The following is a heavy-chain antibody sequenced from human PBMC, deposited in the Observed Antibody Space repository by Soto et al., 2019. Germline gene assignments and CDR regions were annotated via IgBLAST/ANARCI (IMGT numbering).Heavy chain of an antibody. CDR3: ARDRGYGGHSLGWFDP. V-gene: IGHV1-69*06. D-gene: IGHD4-17*01. CDR2: IIPIFGTA. Sequence: QVQLVQSGAEVKKPGSSVKVSCKASGGTFSSYAISWVRQAPGQGLEWMGGIIPIFGTANYAQKFQGRVTITADKSTSTAYMELSSLRSEDTAVYYCARDRGYGGHSLGWFDPWGQGTLVTVSS. J-gene: IGHJ5*02. CDR1: GGTFSSYA.